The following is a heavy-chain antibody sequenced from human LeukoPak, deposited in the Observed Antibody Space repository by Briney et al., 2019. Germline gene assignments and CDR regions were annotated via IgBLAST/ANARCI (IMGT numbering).Heavy chain of an antibody. V-gene: IGHV3-30*02. D-gene: IGHD3-16*01. J-gene: IGHJ4*02. CDR1: GFTFSSYG. Sequence: QTGGSLRLSCAASGFTFSSYGMHWVRQAPGKGLEWVAFMRYDGSKKYYADSVKGQYTISRDNSKNTLYPQMNSLRAEDTAVYYCAKDLGPMEYYFDYWGQGTLVTVSS. CDR2: MRYDGSKK. CDR3: AKDLGPMEYYFDY.